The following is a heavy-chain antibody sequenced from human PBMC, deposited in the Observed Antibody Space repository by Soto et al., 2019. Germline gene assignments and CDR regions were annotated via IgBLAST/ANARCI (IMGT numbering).Heavy chain of an antibody. D-gene: IGHD2-15*01. CDR2: IHPSGGAT. CDR1: GYTFINFF. V-gene: IGHV1-46*01. CDR3: ATSHCSGGSCYLGAFDI. Sequence: ASVKVSCKASGYTFINFFIHWVRQAPGQGLEWVGIIHPSGGATTYPQKFQGRVTMTRDTSTSTVYMDVSSLRFDDTAVYYCATSHCSGGSCYLGAFDIWG. J-gene: IGHJ3*02.